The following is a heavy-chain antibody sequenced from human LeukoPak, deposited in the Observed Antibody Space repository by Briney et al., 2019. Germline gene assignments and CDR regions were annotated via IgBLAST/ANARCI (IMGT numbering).Heavy chain of an antibody. J-gene: IGHJ4*02. CDR3: AKTAMAGGGPGPFDY. CDR1: GFTFSSYW. Sequence: GGSLRLSCAASGFTFSSYWMSWVRQAPGKGLEWVANIKQDGSEKYYVDSVKGRFTISRDNAKNSLYLQMNSLRAEDTAVYYCAKTAMAGGGPGPFDYWGQGTLVTVSS. V-gene: IGHV3-7*01. CDR2: IKQDGSEK. D-gene: IGHD5-18*01.